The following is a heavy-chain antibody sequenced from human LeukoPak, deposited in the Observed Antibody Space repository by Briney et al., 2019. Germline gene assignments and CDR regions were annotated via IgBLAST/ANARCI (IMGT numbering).Heavy chain of an antibody. Sequence: ASVKVSCKASGYTFTGYYMHWVRQTPGQGLEWMGRINPNSGGTNYAQKFQGRVTMTRDTSISTAYMELSRLRSDDTAVYYCARDSRFGDAFDIWGQGTMVTVSS. J-gene: IGHJ3*02. V-gene: IGHV1-2*06. CDR1: GYTFTGYY. D-gene: IGHD3-10*01. CDR2: INPNSGGT. CDR3: ARDSRFGDAFDI.